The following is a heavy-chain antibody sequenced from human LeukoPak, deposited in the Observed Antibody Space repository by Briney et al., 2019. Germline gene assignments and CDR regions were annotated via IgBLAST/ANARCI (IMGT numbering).Heavy chain of an antibody. J-gene: IGHJ4*02. CDR2: ISGSGGST. CDR3: AKPPPYYYDSSAYYYFDY. Sequence: GGSLRLSCAASRFTFSSYAMSWVRQAPGKGLEWVSAISGSGGSTYYADSVKGRFTISRDNSKNTLYLQMNSLRAEDTAVYYCAKPPPYYYDSSAYYYFDYWGQGTLDTVSS. V-gene: IGHV3-23*01. D-gene: IGHD3-22*01. CDR1: RFTFSSYA.